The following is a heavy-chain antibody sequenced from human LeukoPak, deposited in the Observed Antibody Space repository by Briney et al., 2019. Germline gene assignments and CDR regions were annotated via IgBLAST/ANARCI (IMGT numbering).Heavy chain of an antibody. Sequence: GGTLRLSCAASDFTFSSSGMTWVRQAPGRGLEWISYISGSGTSIYHANSVKGRFTISRDNAKNSVYLQMNSLRAEDTAVYYCARETYYGSGSYSDFALDYWGQGTLVTVSS. J-gene: IGHJ4*02. CDR3: ARETYYGSGSYSDFALDY. CDR2: ISGSGTSI. CDR1: DFTFSSSG. V-gene: IGHV3-48*04. D-gene: IGHD3-10*01.